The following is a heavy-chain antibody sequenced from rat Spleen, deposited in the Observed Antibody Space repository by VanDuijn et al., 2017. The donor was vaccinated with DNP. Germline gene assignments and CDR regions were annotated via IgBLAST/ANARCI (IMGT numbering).Heavy chain of an antibody. J-gene: IGHJ3*01. D-gene: IGHD1-2*01. CDR3: ARSPETSYIYCPWAY. CDR1: GFSLTSNN. V-gene: IGHV2-41*01. CDR2: IWNNGGT. Sequence: QVQLKESGPGLVQPSQTLSLTCTVAGFSLTSNNVHWVRQPPGKGLEWMGVIWNNGGTRYNSVLKSRLRISKDTSKSQVFLKMNSLQTEDTATYYCARSPETSYIYCPWAYWGQGTLVIVSS.